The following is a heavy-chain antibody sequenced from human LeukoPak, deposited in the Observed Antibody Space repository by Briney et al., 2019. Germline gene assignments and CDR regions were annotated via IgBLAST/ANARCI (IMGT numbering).Heavy chain of an antibody. V-gene: IGHV4-30-4*08. Sequence: SETLSLTCTVSGGSISSGDYYWSWIRQPPGKGLEWIGYIYYSGSTYYNPSLKSRVTISVDTSKNQFSLKLSSVTAADTAVYYCARVTLFGVVIIGALDIWGQGTMVTVSS. CDR3: ARVTLFGVVIIGALDI. J-gene: IGHJ3*02. CDR2: IYYSGST. CDR1: GGSISSGDYY. D-gene: IGHD3-3*01.